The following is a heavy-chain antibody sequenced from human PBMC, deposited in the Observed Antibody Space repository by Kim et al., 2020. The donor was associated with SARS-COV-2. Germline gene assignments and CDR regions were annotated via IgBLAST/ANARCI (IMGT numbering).Heavy chain of an antibody. CDR3: EREGCSATSCLEGDY. V-gene: IGHV1-18*04. CDR1: GYTFTNYG. Sequence: ASVKVSCKTSGYTFTNYGVSWVRQAPGQGLEWMGWIHGDSGKTNYAPKFQGRVTMTIDTATSTAYMELRGLTSDDTAVYFCEREGCSATSCLEGDYWGQGTLVTVSS. D-gene: IGHD2-2*01. CDR2: IHGDSGKT. J-gene: IGHJ4*02.